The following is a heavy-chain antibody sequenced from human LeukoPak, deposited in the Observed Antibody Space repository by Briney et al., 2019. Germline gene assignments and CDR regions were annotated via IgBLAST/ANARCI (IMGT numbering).Heavy chain of an antibody. D-gene: IGHD5-18*01. CDR2: IIPNSGGT. Sequence: ASVKVSCKASGYTFTGYYMHWVRQAPGQGLEWMGWIIPNSGGTNYAQKFQGRVTMTRDSSISTAYMELSRLRSDDTAVYYCARSSYGYWAFDIWGQGTMVTVSS. V-gene: IGHV1-2*02. CDR3: ARSSYGYWAFDI. CDR1: GYTFTGYY. J-gene: IGHJ3*02.